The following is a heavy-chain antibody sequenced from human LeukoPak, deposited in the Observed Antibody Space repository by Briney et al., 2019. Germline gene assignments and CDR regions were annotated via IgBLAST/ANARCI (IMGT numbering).Heavy chain of an antibody. Sequence: SETLSLTCTVSGGSISSSSYYWGWIRQPPGKGLEWIGSIYYSGSTYYNPSLKSRVTISVDTSKNQFSLKLSSVTAADTAVYYCARHRVLYYDILTGRATPKFDPWGQGTLVTVSS. J-gene: IGHJ5*02. V-gene: IGHV4-39*01. CDR3: ARHRVLYYDILTGRATPKFDP. CDR1: GGSISSSSYY. D-gene: IGHD3-9*01. CDR2: IYYSGST.